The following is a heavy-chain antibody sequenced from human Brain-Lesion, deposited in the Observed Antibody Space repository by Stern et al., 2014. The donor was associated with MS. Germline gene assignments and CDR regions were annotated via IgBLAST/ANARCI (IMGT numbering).Heavy chain of an antibody. D-gene: IGHD3-3*01. J-gene: IGHJ6*02. V-gene: IGHV1-2*02. CDR3: ARDQRGITIFGVVTDYYYLGMDV. Sequence: VQLVQSGAEVKKPGASGKVSCKTSGYIFTGYYIQWVRQATGQGLEWMAWINPNTGGRKYAQKFQGRVTMSRDTSISTAYVELSSLTSDDTAVYYCARDQRGITIFGVVTDYYYLGMDVWGQGTTVTVSS. CDR2: INPNTGGR. CDR1: GYIFTGYY.